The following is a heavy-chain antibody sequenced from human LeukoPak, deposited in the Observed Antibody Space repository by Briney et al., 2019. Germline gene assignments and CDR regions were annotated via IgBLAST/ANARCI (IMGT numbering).Heavy chain of an antibody. J-gene: IGHJ4*02. CDR2: ISSSSSYI. Sequence: GGSLRLSCAASGFTFSSYSMNWVRQAPGKGLEWVSSISSSSSYIYCADSVKGRFTISRDNAKNSLYLQMNSLRAEDTAVYYCAREGGIVGATELDYWGQGTLVTVSS. CDR3: AREGGIVGATELDY. CDR1: GFTFSSYS. D-gene: IGHD1-26*01. V-gene: IGHV3-21*01.